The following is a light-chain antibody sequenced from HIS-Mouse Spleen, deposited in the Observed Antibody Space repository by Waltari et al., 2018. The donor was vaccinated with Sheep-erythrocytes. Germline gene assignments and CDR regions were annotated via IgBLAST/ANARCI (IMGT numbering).Light chain of an antibody. V-gene: IGLV2-11*01. Sequence: QSALTQPRSVSGSPGQSVTTSCTGTSSAVGGYNYVSRYQQHPGKAPKLMIYDVSKRPSGVPDRFSGSKSGNTASLTISGLQAEDEADYYCCSYAGSYNHVFATGTKVTVL. CDR3: CSYAGSYNHV. J-gene: IGLJ1*01. CDR2: DVS. CDR1: SSAVGGYNY.